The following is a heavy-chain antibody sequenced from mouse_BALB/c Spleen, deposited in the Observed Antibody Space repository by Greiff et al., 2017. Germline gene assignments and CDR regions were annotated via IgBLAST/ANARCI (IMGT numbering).Heavy chain of an antibody. CDR1: GFTFSSYT. D-gene: IGHD2-3*01. J-gene: IGHJ2*01. CDR2: IRNGGGST. V-gene: IGHV5-12-2*01. Sequence: EVQGVESGGGLVQPGGSLKLSCAASGFTFSSYTMSWVRQTPEKRLEWVAYIRNGGGSTYYPDTVKGRFTISRDNAKNTLYLQMSSLKSEDTAMYYCARGGYYCFDYWGQGTTLTVSS. CDR3: ARGGYYCFDY.